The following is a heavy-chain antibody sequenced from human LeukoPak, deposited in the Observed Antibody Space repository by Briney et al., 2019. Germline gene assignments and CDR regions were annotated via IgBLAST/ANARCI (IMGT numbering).Heavy chain of an antibody. J-gene: IGHJ4*02. CDR2: INPNSGGT. CDR1: GYTFTGYY. Sequence: GASVKVSCKASGYTFTGYYMHWVRQAPGQGLEWMGWINPNSGGTNYAQEFQGRVTMTRDTPISTAYMELSRLRSDDTAVYYCARGYGDYEEDYWGQGTLVTVSS. D-gene: IGHD4-17*01. CDR3: ARGYGDYEEDY. V-gene: IGHV1-2*02.